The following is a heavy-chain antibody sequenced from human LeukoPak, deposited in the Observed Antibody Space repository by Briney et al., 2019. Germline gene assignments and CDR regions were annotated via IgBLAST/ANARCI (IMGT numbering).Heavy chain of an antibody. D-gene: IGHD3-22*01. CDR3: ARGPDHYYVSSGYYSGDKDFDY. CDR2: IYYSGST. Sequence: KTSETLSLTCTVSGGSISSYYWSWIRQPPGKGLEWLGYIYYSGSTNYHPSLKSRVTISVDTSKCQFSLKLSSVTAADTAVYYCARGPDHYYVSSGYYSGDKDFDYWGQGTLVTVSS. J-gene: IGHJ4*02. CDR1: GGSISSYY. V-gene: IGHV4-59*01.